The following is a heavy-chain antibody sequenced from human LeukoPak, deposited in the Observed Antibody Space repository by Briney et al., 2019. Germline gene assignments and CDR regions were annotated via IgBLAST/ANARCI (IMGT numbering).Heavy chain of an antibody. D-gene: IGHD3-10*01. V-gene: IGHV3-53*01. CDR2: IYSGGST. J-gene: IGHJ4*02. CDR1: GFTFSDAW. Sequence: GGSLRLSCSASGFTFSDAWMTWVRQAPGKGLEWVSVIYSGGSTYYADSVKGRFTISRDNSKNTLYLQMNSLRAEDTAVYYCARGITTVDYWGQGTLVTVSS. CDR3: ARGITTVDY.